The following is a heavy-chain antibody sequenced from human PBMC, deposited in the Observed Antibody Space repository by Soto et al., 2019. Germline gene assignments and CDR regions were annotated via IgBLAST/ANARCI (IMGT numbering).Heavy chain of an antibody. Sequence: PSETLSLTCAVSGDSITTNYWSWVRQSGGKGLEWIGRIHASRGANYNPSLKSRLTMSIDTSNNQFSLNLTTVTDADTAVYFCARNAYRWWNSYWGQGIVVTVS. J-gene: IGHJ4*02. CDR1: GDSITTNY. D-gene: IGHD2-8*02. CDR2: IHASRGA. V-gene: IGHV4-59*10. CDR3: ARNAYRWWNSY.